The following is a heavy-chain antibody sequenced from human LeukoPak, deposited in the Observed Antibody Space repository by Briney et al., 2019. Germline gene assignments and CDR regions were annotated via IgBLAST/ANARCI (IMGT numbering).Heavy chain of an antibody. CDR1: GGSLSSYY. J-gene: IGHJ6*03. D-gene: IGHD2-15*01. CDR3: ARGYCSGGSCYSYYYYNYMDV. Sequence: PSETLSLTCSVSGGSLSSYYWSWIRQPPGKGLEWIGYIHYRVNSNYNPSLKSRVTISVDTSKNQFSLKLSSVTAADTAVYYCARGYCSGGSCYSYYYYNYMDVWGKGTTVTVSS. V-gene: IGHV4-59*12. CDR2: IHYRVNS.